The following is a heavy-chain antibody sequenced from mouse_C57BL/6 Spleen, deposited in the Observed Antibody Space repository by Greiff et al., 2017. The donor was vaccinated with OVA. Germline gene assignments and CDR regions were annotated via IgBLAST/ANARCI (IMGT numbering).Heavy chain of an antibody. D-gene: IGHD4-1*01. CDR3: ARDPSGKGYFDY. CDR2: ISDGGSYT. J-gene: IGHJ2*01. Sequence: EVHLVESGGGLVKPGGSLKLSCAASGFTFSSYAMSWVRQTPEKRLEWVATISDGGSYTYYQDNVKGRFTISRDNAKNNLDLQMSHLKSDDTSMYYCARDPSGKGYFDYWGQGTTLTVSS. CDR1: GFTFSSYA. V-gene: IGHV5-4*01.